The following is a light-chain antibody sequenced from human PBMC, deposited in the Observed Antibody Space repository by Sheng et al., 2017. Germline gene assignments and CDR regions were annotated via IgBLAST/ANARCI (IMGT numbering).Light chain of an antibody. V-gene: IGLV1-47*01. J-gene: IGLJ3*02. CDR2: RNN. CDR1: SSNIGNNY. CDR3: AAWDDSLSGL. Sequence: QSVLTQPPSVSAAPGQRVTISCSGSSSNIGNNYVSWYQQLPGTAPKLLISRNNQRPSGVPDRFSGSKSGTSASLAISGLRSEDEADYYCAAWDDSLSGLFGGGTKLTVL.